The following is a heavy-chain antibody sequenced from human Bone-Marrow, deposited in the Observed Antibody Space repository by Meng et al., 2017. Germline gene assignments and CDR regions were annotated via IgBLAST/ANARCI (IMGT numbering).Heavy chain of an antibody. CDR3: ARDGLERWLQPYYFDY. J-gene: IGHJ4*02. V-gene: IGHV3-33*01. CDR2: IWYDGSNK. Sequence: QVQLVESGGGVVQPGRSLRLSCAAAGFTFSSYGMHWVRQAPGKGLEWVAVIWYDGSNKYYADSVKGRFTISRDNSKNTLYLQMNSLRAEDTAVYYCARDGLERWLQPYYFDYWGQGTLVTVSS. D-gene: IGHD5-24*01. CDR1: GFTFSSYG.